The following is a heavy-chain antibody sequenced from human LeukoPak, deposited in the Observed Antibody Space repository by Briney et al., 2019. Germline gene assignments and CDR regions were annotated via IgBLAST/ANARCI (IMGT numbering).Heavy chain of an antibody. V-gene: IGHV3-23*01. D-gene: IGHD3-16*02. Sequence: GGSLRLSCAASGFTFSTYAMTWVRQAPGKGLEWASTIGTTAGDTYYADSVKGRFTVSRDNSKNTLYLQMSSLRAEDTAVYYCAKYRLSGRRDYDYWGQGILVTVSS. J-gene: IGHJ4*02. CDR3: AKYRLSGRRDYDY. CDR2: IGTTAGDT. CDR1: GFTFSTYA.